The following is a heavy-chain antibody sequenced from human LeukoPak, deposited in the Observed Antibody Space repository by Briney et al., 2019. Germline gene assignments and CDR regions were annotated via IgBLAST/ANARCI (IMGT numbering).Heavy chain of an antibody. CDR1: GGSISSFY. J-gene: IGHJ4*02. CDR3: ARTGYSYGSIYFDY. V-gene: IGHV4-59*01. Sequence: SETLSLTCTVSGGSISSFYWSWIRRPPGKGLEWIGYVYYGGSTKYNPSLKSRVTISVDTSKNQFSLKLSSVTAADTAVYYCARTGYSYGSIYFDYWGQGTLVTVSS. D-gene: IGHD5-18*01. CDR2: VYYGGST.